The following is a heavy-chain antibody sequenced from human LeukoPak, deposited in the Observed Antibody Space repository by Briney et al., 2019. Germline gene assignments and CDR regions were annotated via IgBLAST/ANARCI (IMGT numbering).Heavy chain of an antibody. CDR3: ARWNSGWEFDY. Sequence: GGSLRLSCAASGFTLSGYWMSWVRQAPGKGLEWVANIKQDGSEKYYVDSVKGRFTISRDNAKTSLYLEMNSLRAEDTAVYYCARWNSGWEFDYWGQGTLVSVSS. CDR2: IKQDGSEK. J-gene: IGHJ4*02. CDR1: GFTLSGYW. V-gene: IGHV3-7*05. D-gene: IGHD5-12*01.